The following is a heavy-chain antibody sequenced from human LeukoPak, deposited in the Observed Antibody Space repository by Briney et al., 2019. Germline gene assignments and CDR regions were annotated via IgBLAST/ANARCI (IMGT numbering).Heavy chain of an antibody. V-gene: IGHV1-24*01. D-gene: IGHD2/OR15-2a*01. CDR3: STDAGYCNSTTCSYYFDY. CDR2: FDPENGEI. CDR1: GYTLTELS. Sequence: ASVKVSCKVSGYTLTELSINWVRQAPGKGLEWMGGFDPENGEIIYAQKFQGRVTMTEDRSGDTAYMQLSSLRSEDTAVYYCSTDAGYCNSTTCSYYFDYWGQGTLVTVSS. J-gene: IGHJ4*02.